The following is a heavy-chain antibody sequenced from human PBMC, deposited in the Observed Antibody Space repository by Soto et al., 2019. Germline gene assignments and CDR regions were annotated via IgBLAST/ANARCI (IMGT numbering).Heavy chain of an antibody. CDR2: VHHRGGT. CDR1: GESIRSRDL. D-gene: IGHD2-2*01. V-gene: IGHV4-4*02. Sequence: PLVTRSRTCGVAGESIRSRDLWICVRQPPGKGLEWIGEVHHRGGTNYNPSHKSRLTISVDKSKNQFSLKLSSVTAADTAVYYCARGSYASTWFDWGQGTLVTVSS. J-gene: IGHJ4*02. CDR3: ARGSYASTWFD.